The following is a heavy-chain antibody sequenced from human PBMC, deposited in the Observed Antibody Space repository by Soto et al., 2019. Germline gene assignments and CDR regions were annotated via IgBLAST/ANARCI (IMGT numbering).Heavy chain of an antibody. D-gene: IGHD3-9*01. J-gene: IGHJ4*02. Sequence: PSETLSLTCTVSGGSISSGDYYWSWIRQPPGKGLEWIGYIYYSGSTYSNPSLKSRVTISVDTSKNQFSLKLSSVTAADTAVYYCARWNDILTVIDYWGQGTLVTVSS. CDR2: IYYSGST. V-gene: IGHV4-30-4*01. CDR3: ARWNDILTVIDY. CDR1: GGSISSGDYY.